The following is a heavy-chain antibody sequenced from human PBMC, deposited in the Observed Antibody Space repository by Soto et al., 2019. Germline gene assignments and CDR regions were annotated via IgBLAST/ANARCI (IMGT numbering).Heavy chain of an antibody. Sequence: PSETLSLTFTVSGASISSCSYYWSWIRQLPGKGLEWIGYISNSGSTYYNPSLKSRVTISVDTSKNQFSLRVSSVTAADTAVYYCARAVYSNHVYWGQGTLVTVSS. J-gene: IGHJ4*02. CDR1: GASISSCSYY. D-gene: IGHD4-4*01. CDR2: ISNSGST. CDR3: ARAVYSNHVY. V-gene: IGHV4-31*03.